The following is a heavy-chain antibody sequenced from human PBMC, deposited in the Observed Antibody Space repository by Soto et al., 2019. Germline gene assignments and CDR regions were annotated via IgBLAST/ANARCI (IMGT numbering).Heavy chain of an antibody. V-gene: IGHV3-23*01. D-gene: IGHD3-22*01. CDR2: ISGSGGST. CDR3: AKGTSYYDSSGFDY. Sequence: EVQLLESGGDLLQPGGSLRLSCAASGFTFSNYAMTWVRQAPGKGLEWVSVISGSGGSTYYADSVKGRFTIYRDTSKNTLYLQMNNLRAEDTALYYCAKGTSYYDSSGFDYWGQGTLVTVSS. CDR1: GFTFSNYA. J-gene: IGHJ4*02.